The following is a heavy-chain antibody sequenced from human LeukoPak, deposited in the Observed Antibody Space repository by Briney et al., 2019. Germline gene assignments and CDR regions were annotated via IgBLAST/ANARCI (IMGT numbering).Heavy chain of an antibody. J-gene: IGHJ4*02. V-gene: IGHV1-2*02. CDR1: GYTFTGYY. Sequence: GASVKVSCEASGYTFTGYYMHWVRQAPGQGLEWMGWITPNSGGTNYAQKFQGRVTMTWDTSISTAYMELSRLRSNDTAVYYCARTKPGAGTFDYWGQGTLVTVSS. D-gene: IGHD6-13*01. CDR2: ITPNSGGT. CDR3: ARTKPGAGTFDY.